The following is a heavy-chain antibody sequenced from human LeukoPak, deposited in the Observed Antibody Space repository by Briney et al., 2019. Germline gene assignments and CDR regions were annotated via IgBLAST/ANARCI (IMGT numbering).Heavy chain of an antibody. J-gene: IGHJ4*02. Sequence: SETLSLTCAVHGGSLSGYYRSLIRQPPGNGLEWIGGINDIGSTNYNPALKSRITISVETSKNQLSLKLSSVSAPAMPVYNGPRDSESYSSSCSAPFDYWGQGTLVTVPS. D-gene: IGHD6-13*01. CDR3: PRDSESYSSSCSAPFDY. V-gene: IGHV4-34*01. CDR2: INDIGST. CDR1: GGSLSGYY.